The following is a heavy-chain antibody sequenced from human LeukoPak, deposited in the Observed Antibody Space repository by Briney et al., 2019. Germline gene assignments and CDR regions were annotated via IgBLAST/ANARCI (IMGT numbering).Heavy chain of an antibody. D-gene: IGHD2-21*02. CDR3: ARGTAPPADY. CDR1: GFTFSSYG. V-gene: IGHV3-30*03. CDR2: ISFDATNK. J-gene: IGHJ4*02. Sequence: PGRSLRLSCAASGFTFSSYGMHWVRQAPGKGLEWVAVISFDATNKYYADSVKGRFTISRDNAKNSVHLQMNSLRAEDTAVYYCARGTAPPADYWGQGTLVTVSS.